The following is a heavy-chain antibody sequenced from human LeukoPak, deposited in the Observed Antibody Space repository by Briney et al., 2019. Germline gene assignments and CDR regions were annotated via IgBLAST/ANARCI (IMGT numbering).Heavy chain of an antibody. Sequence: QPGGSLRLSCAASGFPFNVQTMSWVRQAPGKGLDWVASMKEDGREIYYVDSAKGRFTISRDNPKNSLYLQTNYLRVEDTAVYYCVRGGATRGRFENWGQGTLVTVSS. V-gene: IGHV3-7*01. CDR3: VRGGATRGRFEN. D-gene: IGHD1-26*01. CDR2: MKEDGREI. J-gene: IGHJ4*02. CDR1: GFPFNVQT.